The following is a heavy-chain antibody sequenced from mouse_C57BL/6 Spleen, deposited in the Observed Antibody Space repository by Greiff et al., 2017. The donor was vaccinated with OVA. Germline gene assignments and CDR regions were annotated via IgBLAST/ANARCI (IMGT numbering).Heavy chain of an antibody. V-gene: IGHV1-76*01. CDR1: GYTFTDYY. D-gene: IGHD1-2*01. CDR2: IYPGSGNT. CDR3: ASTAGYFDV. J-gene: IGHJ1*03. Sequence: VMLVESGAELVRPGASVKLSCKASGYTFTDYYINWVKQRPGQGLEWIARIYPGSGNTYYNEKFKGKATLTAEKSSSTAYMQLSSLTSEDSAVYFCASTAGYFDVWGTGTTVTVSS.